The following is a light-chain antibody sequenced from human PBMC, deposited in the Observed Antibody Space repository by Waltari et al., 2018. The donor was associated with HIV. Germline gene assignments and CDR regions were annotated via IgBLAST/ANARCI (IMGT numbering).Light chain of an antibody. J-gene: IGLJ3*02. CDR3: AAWDDSLSGV. CDR2: RNN. Sequence: QSVLTQPPSASGTPGQRVTISCSGSSYNIGRTSVYWYQQLPGTAPKLLIYRNNQRPSGVPDRFSGSKSGTSASLAISGLRSEDEADYYCAAWDDSLSGVFGGGTKLTVL. V-gene: IGLV1-47*01. CDR1: SYNIGRTS.